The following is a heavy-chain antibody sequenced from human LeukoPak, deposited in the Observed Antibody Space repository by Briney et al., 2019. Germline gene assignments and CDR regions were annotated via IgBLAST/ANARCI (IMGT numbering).Heavy chain of an antibody. CDR2: ISYDGSNK. Sequence: GRSLRLSCAASGFTFSSYGMHWVRQAPGKGLEWVAVISYDGSNKYYAGSVKGRFTISRDNSKNTLYLQMNSLRAEDTAVYYCAKGGEYPGGYFDYWGQGTLVTVSS. V-gene: IGHV3-30*18. D-gene: IGHD2/OR15-2a*01. CDR3: AKGGEYPGGYFDY. J-gene: IGHJ4*02. CDR1: GFTFSSYG.